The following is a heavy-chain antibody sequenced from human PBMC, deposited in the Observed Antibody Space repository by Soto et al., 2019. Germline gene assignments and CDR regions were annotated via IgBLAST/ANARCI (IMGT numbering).Heavy chain of an antibody. CDR2: ISYDGSNK. D-gene: IGHD2-21*02. J-gene: IGHJ4*02. CDR3: ARDVVVVTALDY. CDR1: GFTFSSYA. Sequence: QVQLVESGGGVVQPGRSLRLSCAASGFTFSSYAMHWVRQAPGKGLEWVAVISYDGSNKYYADSVKGRFTISRDNSKNTLYLQINSLRAEDKAVYYCARDVVVVTALDYWGQGTLVTVSS. V-gene: IGHV3-30-3*01.